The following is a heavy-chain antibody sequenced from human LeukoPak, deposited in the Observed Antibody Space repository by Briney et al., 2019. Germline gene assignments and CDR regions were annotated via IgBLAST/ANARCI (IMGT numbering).Heavy chain of an antibody. Sequence: ASVKVSCKASGYTFTGYYMHWVRQAPGQGLEWMGWINPNSGGTNYAQKFQGRVTMTRDTSISTAYMELSRLGSDDTAVYYCARGVSPPYDYYYYMDVWGKGTTVTVSS. CDR3: ARGVSPPYDYYYYMDV. CDR1: GYTFTGYY. D-gene: IGHD6-13*01. CDR2: INPNSGGT. J-gene: IGHJ6*03. V-gene: IGHV1-2*02.